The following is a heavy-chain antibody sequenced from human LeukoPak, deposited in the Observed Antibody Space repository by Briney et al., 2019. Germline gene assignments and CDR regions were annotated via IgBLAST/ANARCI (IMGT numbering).Heavy chain of an antibody. D-gene: IGHD6-13*01. CDR3: ARVVAAAGDYYYYYMDV. Sequence: SETLSLTCVVSGGSISSTSYYWGWIRQPPGKGLEWIGSIYYSGSTYYSPSLKSRVTISVDTSKNQFSLNLSSVTAADTAVYYCARVVAAAGDYYYYYMDVWGKGTTVTVSS. CDR2: IYYSGST. V-gene: IGHV4-39*07. CDR1: GGSISSTSYY. J-gene: IGHJ6*03.